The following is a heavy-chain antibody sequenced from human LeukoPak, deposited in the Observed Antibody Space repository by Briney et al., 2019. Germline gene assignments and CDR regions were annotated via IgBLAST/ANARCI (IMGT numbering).Heavy chain of an antibody. CDR2: IIPIFGTA. V-gene: IGHV1-69*05. CDR3: ARGGDYYYYMDV. J-gene: IGHJ6*03. Sequence: GSSVKVSCKASGGTFSSYAISWVRQAPGQGLEWMGGIIPIFGTANYAQKFQGRVTITTDESTSTAYMELSSLRSEDTAVYYCARGGDYYYYMDVWGKGTTVTVSS. CDR1: GGTFSSYA.